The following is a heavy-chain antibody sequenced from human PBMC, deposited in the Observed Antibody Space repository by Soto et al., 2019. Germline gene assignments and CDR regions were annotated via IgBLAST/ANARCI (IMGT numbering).Heavy chain of an antibody. Sequence: GGSLRLSCVGSGFIFINNGMHWVRQTPGKGLEWVAFMSYDGSDTFYADSVKGRFTISRDNSKNTLSLHMSNLRAEDTAMYYCTIVRVADSALDHWGQGTLVTVSS. J-gene: IGHJ4*02. CDR2: MSYDGSDT. CDR1: GFIFINNG. CDR3: TIVRVADSALDH. V-gene: IGHV3-30*02. D-gene: IGHD3-10*02.